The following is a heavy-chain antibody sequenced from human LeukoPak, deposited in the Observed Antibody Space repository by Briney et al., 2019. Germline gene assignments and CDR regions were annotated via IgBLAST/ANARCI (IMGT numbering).Heavy chain of an antibody. V-gene: IGHV4-59*01. CDR1: GGSISSYY. D-gene: IGHD4-11*01. J-gene: IGHJ3*02. CDR3: ARVRLSTGGFQLLRAALENAFDI. Sequence: SETLSLTCTVSGGSISSYYWSWIRQPPGKGLEWIGYIYYSGSTNYNPSLKSRLTISVDTSKNQFSLKLSSVTAADTAVYYCARVRLSTGGFQLLRAALENAFDIWGQGTMVTVS. CDR2: IYYSGST.